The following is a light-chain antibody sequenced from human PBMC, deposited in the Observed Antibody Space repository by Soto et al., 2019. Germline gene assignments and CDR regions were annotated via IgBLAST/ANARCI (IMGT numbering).Light chain of an antibody. CDR1: QSVSSSY. V-gene: IGKV3-20*01. CDR2: GAS. Sequence: EIVLTQSPGTLSLSPGERAILSCRASQSVSSSYLAWYQQKPGQAPRLLIYGASSSATGIPDRFSGSGSGTDFTLTISRLEPEDVAVYYCQQYGSSPLTFGGGTKVDIK. J-gene: IGKJ4*01. CDR3: QQYGSSPLT.